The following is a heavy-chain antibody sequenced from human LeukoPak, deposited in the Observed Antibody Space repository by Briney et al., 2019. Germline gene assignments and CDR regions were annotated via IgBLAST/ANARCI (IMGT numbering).Heavy chain of an antibody. CDR2: IKQGGSEK. CDR3: ARDHNWNPFDY. V-gene: IGHV3-7*01. J-gene: IGHJ4*02. CDR1: EFTFSSYW. D-gene: IGHD1-20*01. Sequence: PGGSLRLSCAASEFTFSSYWMSWVRQAPGKGLEWEANIKQGGSEKYYVDSVKGRFTISRDNAKNSLYLQMNSLRAEDTAVYYCARDHNWNPFDYWGQGTLVTVSS.